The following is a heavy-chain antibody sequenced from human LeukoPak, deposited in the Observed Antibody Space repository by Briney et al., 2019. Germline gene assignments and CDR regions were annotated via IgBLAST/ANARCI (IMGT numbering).Heavy chain of an antibody. CDR1: GGSFSGYY. V-gene: IGHV4-34*01. Sequence: SETLSLTCAVHGGSFSGYYWSWIRQPPGKGLEWIGEINHSGSTNYNPSLKSRATISLDKSKNQFSLNLGSVTAADTAVYYCARRITGILAPIDYWGQGTLVTVSS. J-gene: IGHJ4*02. D-gene: IGHD1-20*01. CDR2: INHSGST. CDR3: ARRITGILAPIDY.